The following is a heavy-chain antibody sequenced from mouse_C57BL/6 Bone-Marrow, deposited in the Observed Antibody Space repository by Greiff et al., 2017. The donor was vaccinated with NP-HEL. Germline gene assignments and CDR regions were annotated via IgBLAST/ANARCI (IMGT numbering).Heavy chain of an antibody. CDR1: GYTFTSYW. J-gene: IGHJ2*01. Sequence: QVQLQQPGAELVKPRASVKLSCKASGYTFTSYWMHWVKQRPGQGLEWIGMIHPNSGSTNYNEKFKSKATLTVDKSSSTAYMQLSSLTSEDSAVYYCASKRVYDGYSEDYWGQGTTLTVSS. CDR2: IHPNSGST. D-gene: IGHD2-3*01. CDR3: ASKRVYDGYSEDY. V-gene: IGHV1-64*01.